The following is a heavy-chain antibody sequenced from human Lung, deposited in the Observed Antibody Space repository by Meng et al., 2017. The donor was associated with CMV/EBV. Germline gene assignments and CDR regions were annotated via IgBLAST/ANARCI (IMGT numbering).Heavy chain of an antibody. CDR1: GGSSSISTW. V-gene: IGHV4-4*02. CDR3: ARDPYATGWAG. Sequence: QRQDAGPGLVKPSGTLSLTGAVSGGSSSISTWWSWVRQPPGKGLEWIGEIYHSGGTNYNPSLRGRVTISLDKSKNQFSLTLRSVTAADTAVYYCARDPYATGWAGWGQGTLVTVSS. D-gene: IGHD6-19*01. J-gene: IGHJ4*02. CDR2: IYHSGGT.